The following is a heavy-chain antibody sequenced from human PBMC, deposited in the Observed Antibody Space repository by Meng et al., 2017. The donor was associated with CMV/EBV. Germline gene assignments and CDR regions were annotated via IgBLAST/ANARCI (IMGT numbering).Heavy chain of an antibody. CDR3: ARWQSYFDY. V-gene: IGHV4-38-2*02. J-gene: IGHJ4*02. CDR2: IYHSGST. Sequence: SETLSLTCTVSGYSISSGYYWGWIRQPPGKGLEWIGSIYHSGSTYYNPSLKSRVTISVDTSRNQFSLKLSSVTAADTAVYYCARWQSYFDYWGQGTLVTVSS. CDR1: GYSISSGYY.